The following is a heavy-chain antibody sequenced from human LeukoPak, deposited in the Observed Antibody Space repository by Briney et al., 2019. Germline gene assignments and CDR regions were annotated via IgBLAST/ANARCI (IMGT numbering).Heavy chain of an antibody. D-gene: IGHD2-2*01. Sequence: GASVKVSCKASGYTFTNYAFSWVRQAPGQGLEWMGWINPNSGGTNYAQKFQGRVTMTRDTSISTAYMELSRLRSDDTAVYYCARYCSSTSCSIYNWFDPWGQGTLVTVSS. CDR1: GYTFTNYA. CDR3: ARYCSSTSCSIYNWFDP. V-gene: IGHV1-2*02. CDR2: INPNSGGT. J-gene: IGHJ5*02.